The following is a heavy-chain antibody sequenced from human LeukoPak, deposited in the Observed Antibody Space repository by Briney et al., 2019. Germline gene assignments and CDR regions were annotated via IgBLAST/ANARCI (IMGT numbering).Heavy chain of an antibody. CDR3: AKVRDCGGDCLDY. CDR2: ISYDGSNK. CDR1: GFTFRDYG. D-gene: IGHD2-21*01. J-gene: IGHJ4*02. V-gene: IGHV3-30*18. Sequence: PGRSLRLSCAASGFTFRDYGMHWVRQAPGKGLEWVASISYDGSNKVYADSVKGRFTISRDNSKSTLYLQMNSLRAEDTPVYYCAKVRDCGGDCLDYWGQGTLVTVSS.